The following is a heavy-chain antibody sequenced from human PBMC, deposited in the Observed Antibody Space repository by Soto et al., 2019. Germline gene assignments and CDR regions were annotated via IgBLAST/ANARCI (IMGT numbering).Heavy chain of an antibody. CDR2: ISAYNGNT. Sequence: GASVKVSCKASGYTFTCYGISWVRQAPGQGLEWMGWISAYNGNTNYAQKLQGRVTMTTDTSTSTAYMELRSLRSDDTAVYYCAAAPGIAVAGPVDYWGQGTLVTVSS. CDR3: AAAPGIAVAGPVDY. J-gene: IGHJ4*02. CDR1: GYTFTCYG. V-gene: IGHV1-18*01. D-gene: IGHD6-19*01.